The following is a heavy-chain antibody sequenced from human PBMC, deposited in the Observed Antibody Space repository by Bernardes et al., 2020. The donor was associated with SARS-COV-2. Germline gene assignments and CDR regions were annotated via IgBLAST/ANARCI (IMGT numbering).Heavy chain of an antibody. Sequence: GGSLRLSCAASGFTCSSYAMSWVRQAPGKGLEWVSAISGSGGSTYYADSVKGRFTISRDNSKNTLYLQMNSLRAEDTAVYYCAKTNTVQSEYFQHWGQGTLVTVSS. D-gene: IGHD2-8*01. CDR2: ISGSGGST. J-gene: IGHJ1*01. V-gene: IGHV3-23*01. CDR3: AKTNTVQSEYFQH. CDR1: GFTCSSYA.